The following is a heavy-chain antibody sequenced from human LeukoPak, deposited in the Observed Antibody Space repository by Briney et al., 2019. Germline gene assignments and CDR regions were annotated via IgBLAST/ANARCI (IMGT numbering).Heavy chain of an antibody. CDR2: IYYSGST. CDR3: ARDEEAFDI. CDR1: GGSISSYF. J-gene: IGHJ3*02. V-gene: IGHV4-59*01. Sequence: PSETLSLTCTVSGGSISSYFWSWIRQPPGKGLEWIGYIYYSGSTNYNPPLKSRVTISLDRSKNQFSLKLTSMTAADTAVYYCARDEEAFDIWGQGTMVTVSS.